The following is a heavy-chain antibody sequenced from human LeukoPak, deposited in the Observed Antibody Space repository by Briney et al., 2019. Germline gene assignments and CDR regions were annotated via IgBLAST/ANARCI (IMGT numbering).Heavy chain of an antibody. CDR1: GFTFARSA. V-gene: IGHV1-58*01. CDR3: AAEDDFLTGYYDFDY. J-gene: IGHJ4*02. CDR2: IVIANGNT. D-gene: IGHD3-9*01. Sequence: SVKVSCKASGFTFARSAVQRVRQARGQHPEWIGWIVIANGNTNYAQKFQERLTITRDMSTSTAYMELSNLRSEDTAVYYCAAEDDFLTGYYDFDYWGQGTVVTVSS.